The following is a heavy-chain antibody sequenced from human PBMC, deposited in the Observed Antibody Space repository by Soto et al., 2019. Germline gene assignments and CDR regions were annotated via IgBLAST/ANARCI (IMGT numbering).Heavy chain of an antibody. V-gene: IGHV5-10-1*01. J-gene: IGHJ4*02. CDR2: IDPSDSYT. CDR3: ARHSRSDILTGHFDY. CDR1: GYTFTNYW. D-gene: IGHD3-9*01. Sequence: GESLKISCRVSGYTFTNYWIVWVRQVPGKGLEWVGRIDPSDSYTAYGPSFQGHVTISVDKSIDTAYLQWSSLKASDIAMYYCARHSRSDILTGHFDYWGQGTLVTVSS.